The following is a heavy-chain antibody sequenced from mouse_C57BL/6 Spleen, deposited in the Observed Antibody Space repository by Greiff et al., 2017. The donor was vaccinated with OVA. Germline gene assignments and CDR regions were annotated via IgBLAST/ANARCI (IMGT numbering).Heavy chain of an antibody. CDR1: GFSLTSYG. V-gene: IGHV2-6-1*01. Sequence: VQVVESGPGLVAPSQSLSITCTVSGFSLTSYGVHWVRQPPGKGLEWLVVIWSDGSTTYNSALKSRLSISKDNSKSQIFLKMNSLQTDNTAMYYCARQNYGSSYGFAYWGQGTLVTVSA. J-gene: IGHJ3*01. CDR3: ARQNYGSSYGFAY. CDR2: IWSDGST. D-gene: IGHD1-1*01.